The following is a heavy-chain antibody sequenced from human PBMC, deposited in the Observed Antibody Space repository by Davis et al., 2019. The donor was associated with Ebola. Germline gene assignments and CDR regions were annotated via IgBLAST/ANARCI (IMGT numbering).Heavy chain of an antibody. J-gene: IGHJ3*02. Sequence: AASVKVSCKVSGYTLSELSIQWVRQAPGKGLEWMGGFDPQQSETVYAQKFQGRVTVTRDTSTTTVYMDLSSLRSEDTALYYCTTPGGQDSGYDVFDIWGQGTMVTVSS. V-gene: IGHV1-24*01. CDR1: GYTLSELS. CDR2: FDPQQSET. D-gene: IGHD5-12*01. CDR3: TTPGGQDSGYDVFDI.